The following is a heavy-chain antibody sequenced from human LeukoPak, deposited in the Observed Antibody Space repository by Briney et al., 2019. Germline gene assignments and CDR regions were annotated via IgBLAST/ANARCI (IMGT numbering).Heavy chain of an antibody. CDR1: GFTFSSYG. Sequence: AGGSLRLSCAASGFTFSSYGMHWVRQAPGKGLEWVAVIWYDGSNKYYADSVKGRFTISRDNSKNTLYLQMNSLRAEDTAVYYCARQNGAAAHYYFDYWGQGTLVTVSS. V-gene: IGHV3-33*01. D-gene: IGHD6-13*01. CDR3: ARQNGAAAHYYFDY. CDR2: IWYDGSNK. J-gene: IGHJ4*02.